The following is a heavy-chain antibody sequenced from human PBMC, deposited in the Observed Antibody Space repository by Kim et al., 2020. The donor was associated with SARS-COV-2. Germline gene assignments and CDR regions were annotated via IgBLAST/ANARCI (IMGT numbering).Heavy chain of an antibody. D-gene: IGHD3-3*01. J-gene: IGHJ4*02. Sequence: GGSLRLSCAASGFTFSSYGMHWVRQAPGKGLEWVAVISYDGSNKYYADSVKGRFTISRDNSKNTLYLQMNSLRAEDTAVYYCAKEGGDDFWSGIFDYWGQGTLVTVSS. V-gene: IGHV3-30*18. CDR2: ISYDGSNK. CDR3: AKEGGDDFWSGIFDY. CDR1: GFTFSSYG.